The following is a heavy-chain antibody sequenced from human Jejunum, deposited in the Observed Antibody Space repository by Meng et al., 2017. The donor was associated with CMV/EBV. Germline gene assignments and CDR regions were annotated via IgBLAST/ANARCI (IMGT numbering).Heavy chain of an antibody. Sequence: INWVRQAPGQGLEWMGWMNPNNGNTGYAQKLQGRFTMTWNTSISTAYMELSSLRSEDTAIYYCASHQQFCSGGSCYSLGYYYGMDVWGQGTTVTVSS. CDR2: MNPNNGNT. D-gene: IGHD2-15*01. J-gene: IGHJ6*02. CDR3: ASHQQFCSGGSCYSLGYYYGMDV. V-gene: IGHV1-8*01.